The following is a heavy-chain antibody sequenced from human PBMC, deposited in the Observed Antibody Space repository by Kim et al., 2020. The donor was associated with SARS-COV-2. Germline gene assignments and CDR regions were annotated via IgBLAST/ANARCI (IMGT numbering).Heavy chain of an antibody. V-gene: IGHV1-69*13. D-gene: IGHD2-2*01. CDR3: ARLNRPAGRSVAVDGYYFDY. Sequence: SVKVSCKASGGTFSSYAISWVRQAPGQGLEWMGGIIPIFGTANYAQKFQGRVTITADESTSTAYMELSSLRSEDTAVYYCARLNRPAGRSVAVDGYYFDYWGQGTLVTVSS. J-gene: IGHJ4*02. CDR2: IIPIFGTA. CDR1: GGTFSSYA.